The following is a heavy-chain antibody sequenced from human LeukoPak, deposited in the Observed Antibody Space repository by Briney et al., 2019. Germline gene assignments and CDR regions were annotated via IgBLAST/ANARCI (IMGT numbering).Heavy chain of an antibody. CDR3: AKDIRSYSYCYGMDV. CDR2: ISWNSGSI. V-gene: IGHV3-9*01. D-gene: IGHD3-10*01. CDR1: GFTFDDYA. Sequence: GRSLRLSCAASGFTFDDYAMHWVRQAPGKGLEWVSGISWNSGSIGYADSVKGRFTISRDNAKNSLYLQMNSLRAEDTALYYCAKDIRSYSYCYGMDVWGQGTTVTVSS. J-gene: IGHJ6*02.